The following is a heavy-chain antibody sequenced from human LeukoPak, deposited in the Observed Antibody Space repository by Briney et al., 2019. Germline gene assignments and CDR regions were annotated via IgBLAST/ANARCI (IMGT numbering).Heavy chain of an antibody. Sequence: GGSLRLSCAASGFTFSSYGMHWVRQAPGKGLVWVSRINSDGSSTSYANSVKGRFTISRDNAKNTLYLQMNSLRAEDTAVYYCARVIAVAGNYYFDYWGQGTLVTVSS. V-gene: IGHV3-74*01. CDR2: INSDGSST. CDR1: GFTFSSYG. CDR3: ARVIAVAGNYYFDY. D-gene: IGHD6-19*01. J-gene: IGHJ4*02.